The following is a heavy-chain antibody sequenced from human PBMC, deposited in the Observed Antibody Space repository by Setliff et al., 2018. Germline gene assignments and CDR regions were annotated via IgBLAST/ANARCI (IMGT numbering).Heavy chain of an antibody. CDR1: GASITSEAYY. D-gene: IGHD1-7*01. V-gene: IGHV4-31*03. CDR3: TRSRTTAVKGGVFAV. Sequence: SETLSLTCIVSGASITSEAYYWSWIRQYPGKGLEWIGYIYYSGSTYYNPSLQSRVTVSLDSSKNRFSLELTSVTAADTAVYFCTRSRTTAVKGGVFAVWGRGTLVTVSS. CDR2: IYYSGST. J-gene: IGHJ2*01.